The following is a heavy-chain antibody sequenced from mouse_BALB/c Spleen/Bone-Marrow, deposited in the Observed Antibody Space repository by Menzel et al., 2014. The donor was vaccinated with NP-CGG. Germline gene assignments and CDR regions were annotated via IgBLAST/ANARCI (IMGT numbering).Heavy chain of an antibody. Sequence: EVQVVESGGGLVQPGGSRRLSCAASGFTFSSLGMHWVRQAPEKGLEWVAYISSGNSTIFYVDTVKGRFTISRDNPKNTLFLQMTSLRSEDTAMYYCTRGGNWDDFDVWGAGTTVTVSS. V-gene: IGHV5-17*02. J-gene: IGHJ1*01. D-gene: IGHD4-1*01. CDR1: GFTFSSLG. CDR2: ISSGNSTI. CDR3: TRGGNWDDFDV.